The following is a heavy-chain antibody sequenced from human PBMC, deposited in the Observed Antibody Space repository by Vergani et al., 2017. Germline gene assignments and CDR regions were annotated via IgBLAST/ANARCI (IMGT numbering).Heavy chain of an antibody. Sequence: QVQLVQSGAEVKKPGSSVKVSCKASGGTFSSYAISWVRQAPGQGLEWMGGTIPIFGIANYAQKFQGRVTITADKSTSTAYMDLSSLRSEGTAVYYCARPPRGYSSGWLGWFDPWGQGTLVTVSS. CDR3: ARPPRGYSSGWLGWFDP. J-gene: IGHJ5*02. D-gene: IGHD6-19*01. V-gene: IGHV1-69*17. CDR2: TIPIFGIA. CDR1: GGTFSSYA.